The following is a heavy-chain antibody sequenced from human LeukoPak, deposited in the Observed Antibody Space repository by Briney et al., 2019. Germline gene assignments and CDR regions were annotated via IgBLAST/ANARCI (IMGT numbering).Heavy chain of an antibody. J-gene: IGHJ4*02. CDR3: ARGMRSYSFDY. CDR1: GGSISSYY. Sequence: SETLYLTCTVSGGSISSYYWSWIRQPPGKGLEWIGYIYYSGSTNYNPSLKSRVTISVDTSKDQFSLKLSSVTAADTAVYYCARGMRSYSFDYWGQGTLVTVSS. V-gene: IGHV4-59*01. D-gene: IGHD1-26*01. CDR2: IYYSGST.